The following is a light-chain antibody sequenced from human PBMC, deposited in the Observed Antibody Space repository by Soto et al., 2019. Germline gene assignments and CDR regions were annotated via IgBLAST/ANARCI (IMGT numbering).Light chain of an antibody. V-gene: IGKV1-39*01. CDR1: QSISSY. Sequence: DIQMTQSPSSLSASVGDRVTITCRASQSISSYLNWYQQKPGKAPKLLIYAASSLQSGVPSRFSGSGSGTDFTLTISSLQPEDFATYYCQQRYSPPHTFGQGTRLEIK. J-gene: IGKJ5*01. CDR2: AAS. CDR3: QQRYSPPHT.